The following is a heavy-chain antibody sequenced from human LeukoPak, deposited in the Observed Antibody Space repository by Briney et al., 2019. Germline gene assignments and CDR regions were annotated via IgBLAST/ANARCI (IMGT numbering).Heavy chain of an antibody. J-gene: IGHJ6*02. V-gene: IGHV3-15*01. Sequence: PGGSLRLSCAASGSTVSKAWMSWVRQAPGKGLEWVGRIKSKGDGGTTAHAAHAKGRFTISRDDSKNTLTLQMNSLKAEDTAVYYCAKAPSGDSSCWYPYYYYYYGMDVWGQGTTVTVSS. D-gene: IGHD6-19*01. CDR2: IKSKGDGGTT. CDR3: AKAPSGDSSCWYPYYYYYYGMDV. CDR1: GSTVSKAW.